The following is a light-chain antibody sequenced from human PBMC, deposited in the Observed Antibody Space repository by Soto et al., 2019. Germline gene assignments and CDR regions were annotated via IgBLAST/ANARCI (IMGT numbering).Light chain of an antibody. Sequence: EIVLTQSPGTLSLSPGERATLSCRASQSVSSTYLAWYQPKPGQAPRLLIYGASSRATGIPDRFSGSGSGTDFTLTISRLEPEDFALYYCQQYGSSPLTFGQGTKVEIK. CDR1: QSVSSTY. CDR2: GAS. J-gene: IGKJ1*01. CDR3: QQYGSSPLT. V-gene: IGKV3-20*01.